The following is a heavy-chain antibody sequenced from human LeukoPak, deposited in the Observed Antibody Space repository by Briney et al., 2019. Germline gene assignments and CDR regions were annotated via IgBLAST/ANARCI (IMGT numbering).Heavy chain of an antibody. D-gene: IGHD1-26*01. Sequence: ASVKVSCKASGYTFTSYGISWVRQAPGQGLGWMGWISANNGNTNYAQNLQGRVTMTTDTSTSKVYMELRSLRSDDTAVYYCARDGGSYPLDYWGQGTLVTVSS. CDR3: ARDGGSYPLDY. V-gene: IGHV1-18*01. J-gene: IGHJ4*02. CDR1: GYTFTSYG. CDR2: ISANNGNT.